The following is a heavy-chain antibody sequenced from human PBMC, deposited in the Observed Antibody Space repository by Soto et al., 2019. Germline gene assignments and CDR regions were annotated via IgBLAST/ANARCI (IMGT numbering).Heavy chain of an antibody. CDR1: GGSISSGGYY. CDR2: IYYSGST. CDR3: ATGITMVRGVIGVDY. Sequence: QVQLQESGPGLVKPSQTLSLTCTVSGGSISSGGYYWSWIRQHPGKGLEWIGYIYYSGSTYYNPSLKSRVTISVDTSKNPFSLKLSSVAATDTAVYYCATGITMVRGVIGVDYWGQGTLVTVSS. V-gene: IGHV4-31*03. D-gene: IGHD3-10*01. J-gene: IGHJ4*02.